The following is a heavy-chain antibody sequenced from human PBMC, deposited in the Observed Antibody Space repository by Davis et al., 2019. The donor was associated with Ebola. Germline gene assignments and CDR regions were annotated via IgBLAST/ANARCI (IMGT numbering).Heavy chain of an antibody. CDR1: GFTFSSYA. CDR3: ASLYDSSC. CDR2: ISSSSSYT. D-gene: IGHD3-3*01. J-gene: IGHJ4*02. V-gene: IGHV3-21*05. Sequence: GESLKISCAASGFTFSSYAIHWVRQAPGKGLEWVSYISSSSSYTNYADSVKGRFTISRDNAKNSLYLQMNSLRAKDTAVYYCASLYDSSCWGQGTLVTVSS.